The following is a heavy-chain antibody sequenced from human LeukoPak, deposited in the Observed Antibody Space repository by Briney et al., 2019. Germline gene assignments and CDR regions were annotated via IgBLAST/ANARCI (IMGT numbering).Heavy chain of an antibody. D-gene: IGHD5-24*01. V-gene: IGHV1-2*06. CDR2: INPDSGGT. CDR1: GYTFTGYY. Sequence: ASVKVSCKASGYTFTGYYMHWVRQAPGQGLEWMGRINPDSGGTNYAQKFQDRVTMTRDTSISTAYMELSRLRSDDAAMYYCARLGQQLDYWGQGTLVTVSS. CDR3: ARLGQQLDY. J-gene: IGHJ4*02.